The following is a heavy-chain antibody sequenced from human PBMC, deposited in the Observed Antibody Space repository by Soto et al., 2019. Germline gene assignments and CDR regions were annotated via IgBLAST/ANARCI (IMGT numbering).Heavy chain of an antibody. D-gene: IGHD3-22*01. CDR1: GGSISSGGYY. J-gene: IGHJ3*02. CDR3: AREGRLLRYYYDSSGYYLSVFDI. Sequence: PSETLSLTCTVSGGSISSGGYYWSWIRQHPGKGLEWIGYIYYSGSTYYNPSLKSRVTIPVDTSKNQFSLKLSSVTAADTAVHYCAREGRLLRYYYDSSGYYLSVFDIWGQGTMVTASS. V-gene: IGHV4-31*03. CDR2: IYYSGST.